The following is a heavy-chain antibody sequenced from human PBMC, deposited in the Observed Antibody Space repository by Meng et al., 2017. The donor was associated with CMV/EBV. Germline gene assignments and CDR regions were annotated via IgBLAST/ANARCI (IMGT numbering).Heavy chain of an antibody. D-gene: IGHD6-13*01. CDR2: ISAYNGNT. Sequence: ASVKLSCKASGYTFTSYGISWVRQAPGQGLEWMGWISAYNGNTNYAQKLQGRVTMTTDTSTSTAYIELRSLRSDDTAVYYCARNQGWGQQLVHWRYNWFDPWGQGTLVTVSS. J-gene: IGHJ5*01. CDR3: ARNQGWGQQLVHWRYNWFDP. CDR1: GYTFTSYG. V-gene: IGHV1-18*04.